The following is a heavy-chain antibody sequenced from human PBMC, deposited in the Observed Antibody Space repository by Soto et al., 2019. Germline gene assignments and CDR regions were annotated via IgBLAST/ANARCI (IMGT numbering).Heavy chain of an antibody. V-gene: IGHV5-51*01. J-gene: IGHJ4*02. Sequence: EVQLVQSGAEVKKPGESLKISCKGSGYSFTNYWIGWVRQIPGKGLEWMGSIYPGDSDTRYSPSFQGQVTISADESISTAYLQWNSLKASDTAMYYCARRFSSYEFFNYWGQGTLVTVSS. D-gene: IGHD5-12*01. CDR2: IYPGDSDT. CDR3: ARRFSSYEFFNY. CDR1: GYSFTNYW.